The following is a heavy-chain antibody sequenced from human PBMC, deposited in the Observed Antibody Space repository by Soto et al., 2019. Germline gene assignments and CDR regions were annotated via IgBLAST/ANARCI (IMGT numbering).Heavy chain of an antibody. CDR2: ISAYNGNT. D-gene: IGHD3-9*01. CDR3: ARDRRRWDWLSFREDYFDY. V-gene: IGHV1-18*04. CDR1: GYTFTSYG. Sequence: GASVKVSCKASGYTFTSYGISWVRQAPGQGLEWMGWISAYNGNTNYAQKLQGRVTMTTDTSTSTAYMELRSLRSDDTAVYYCARDRRRWDWLSFREDYFDYWGLGTLVTVSS. J-gene: IGHJ4*02.